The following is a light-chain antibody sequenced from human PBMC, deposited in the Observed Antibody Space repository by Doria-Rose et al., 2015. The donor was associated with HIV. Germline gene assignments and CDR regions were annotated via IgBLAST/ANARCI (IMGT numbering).Light chain of an antibody. V-gene: IGKV1-17*01. CDR3: LQHNSYPPT. J-gene: IGKJ1*01. CDR1: QDIRSD. CDR2: VGS. Sequence: TQSPSSLSASVGDGVTITCRASQDIRSDLGWFQQKPGQAPKRLIFVGSTLHAGVPTRFSGSGSGTEFTLTISSLQPEDFATYYCLQHNSYPPTFGQGTKVAMK.